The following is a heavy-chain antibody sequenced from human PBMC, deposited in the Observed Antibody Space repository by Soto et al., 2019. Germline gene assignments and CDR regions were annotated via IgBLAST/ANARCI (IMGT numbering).Heavy chain of an antibody. Sequence: SETLSLTCTVSGDSLRSSRYYWGWIRQPPGKGLEWIGSVYSSGNNYNPSLKSRVIISVDTSKNQFSLKLSSVTAADTAVYYCARYPSYRPHFDYWGQGTLVTVSS. CDR2: VYSSGN. V-gene: IGHV4-39*01. J-gene: IGHJ4*02. CDR3: ARYPSYRPHFDY. D-gene: IGHD3-16*02. CDR1: GDSLRSSRYY.